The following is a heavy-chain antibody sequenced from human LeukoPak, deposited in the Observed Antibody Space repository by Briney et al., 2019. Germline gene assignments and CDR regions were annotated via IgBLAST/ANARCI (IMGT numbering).Heavy chain of an antibody. CDR3: ARGLRLYYDFWSGSQGYYFDY. Sequence: ASVKVSCKASGYTFTSYDINWVRQATGQGLEWMGWMNPNSGNTGYAQKFQGRVTMTRNTSISTAYMELSSLGSEDTAVYYCARGLRLYYDFWSGSQGYYFDYWGQGTLVTVSS. CDR1: GYTFTSYD. D-gene: IGHD3-3*01. J-gene: IGHJ4*02. CDR2: MNPNSGNT. V-gene: IGHV1-8*01.